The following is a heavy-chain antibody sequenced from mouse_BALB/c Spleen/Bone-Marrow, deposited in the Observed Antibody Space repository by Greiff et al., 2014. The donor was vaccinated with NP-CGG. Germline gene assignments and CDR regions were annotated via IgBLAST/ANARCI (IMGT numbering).Heavy chain of an antibody. J-gene: IGHJ2*01. CDR2: ISSGGSYT. CDR3: ARQYGNYWNYFDY. CDR1: GFTFSSYG. Sequence: DVQVVESGGDLVKPGGSLKLSCAASGFTFSSYGMSWVRQTPDKRLEWVGTISSGGSYTNYPDSVKGRFTIAKANAKNTMYLQMRRLKYEATDIYSKARQYGNYWNYFDYWGQGTTLTVSS. V-gene: IGHV5-6*01. D-gene: IGHD2-10*02.